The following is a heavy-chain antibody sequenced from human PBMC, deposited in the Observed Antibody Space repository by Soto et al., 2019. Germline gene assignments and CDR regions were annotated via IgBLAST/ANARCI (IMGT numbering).Heavy chain of an antibody. J-gene: IGHJ6*01. V-gene: IGHV1-69*13. D-gene: IGHD2-2*01. Sequence: SVKVSCKASGCTFGSYAITWVRRAPGQGLEWLGGIIPILNSPAYAQKFKARVVITADEITNTAYMELNSLRFDDTAVHYCAREAPYCTSATCPTFYDMQVLGQGTTVTVSS. CDR1: GCTFGSYA. CDR2: IIPILNSP. CDR3: AREAPYCTSATCPTFYDMQV.